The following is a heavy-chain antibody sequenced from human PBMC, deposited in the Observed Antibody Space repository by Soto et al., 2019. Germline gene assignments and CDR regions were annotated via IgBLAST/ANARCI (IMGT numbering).Heavy chain of an antibody. CDR1: GVTFRTYG. CDR2: ISYDGDYT. V-gene: IGHV3-30*18. CDR3: AKSDRGVFGVVMSPALDPLDV. D-gene: IGHD3-3*01. J-gene: IGHJ3*01. Sequence: QVQLVESGGGVVQPGRSLTLSCVVSGVTFRTYGIHWVRQAPGKGLEWVAVISYDGDYTSNADSVKGRFTISRDNSKNTIYLQLTSLGAEDTALYYCAKSDRGVFGVVMSPALDPLDVWGQGTMVAVSS.